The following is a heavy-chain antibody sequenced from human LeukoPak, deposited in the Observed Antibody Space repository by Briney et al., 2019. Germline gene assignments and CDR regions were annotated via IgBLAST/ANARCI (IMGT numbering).Heavy chain of an antibody. CDR1: GFTFSDYY. Sequence: GGSLRLSCAASGFTFSDYYMSWIRQAPGKGLEWVSYISSSGSTIYYADSVKGRFTISRDNAKNSLYLQMNSLRAEDTAVYYCARSEDIVVVPAAREYYYYGMDVWGQGTTVTVSS. CDR3: ARSEDIVVVPAAREYYYYGMDV. V-gene: IGHV3-11*01. D-gene: IGHD2-2*01. J-gene: IGHJ6*02. CDR2: ISSSGSTI.